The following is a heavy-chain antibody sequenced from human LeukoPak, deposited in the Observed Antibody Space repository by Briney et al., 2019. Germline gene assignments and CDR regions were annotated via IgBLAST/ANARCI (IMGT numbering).Heavy chain of an antibody. D-gene: IGHD3-10*01. CDR2: IYHSGSS. CDR1: GYSISSGYY. Sequence: SETLSLTCTVSGYSISSGYYWGWIRQPPGKGLEWIVSIYHSGSSYYTPSLKSRVTISVDTSKNQFSLKLSSVTAAATAVYYCAKSSGSLFDPWGQGTLVTASS. J-gene: IGHJ5*02. V-gene: IGHV4-38-2*02. CDR3: AKSSGSLFDP.